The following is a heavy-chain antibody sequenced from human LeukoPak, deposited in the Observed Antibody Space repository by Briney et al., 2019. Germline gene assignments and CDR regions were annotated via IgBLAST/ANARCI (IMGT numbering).Heavy chain of an antibody. J-gene: IGHJ5*02. CDR2: ISAYNGNT. V-gene: IGHV1-18*01. CDR1: GYTFTSYG. Sequence: ASVKVSCKASGYTFTSYGISWVRQAPGQGLEWMGWISAYNGNTNYAQKLQGRVTMTTDTSTSTAYMELRSLRSDDTAVYYCARDRTYYYGSGSKVPSWFDPWGQGTLVTVSS. D-gene: IGHD3-10*01. CDR3: ARDRTYYYGSGSKVPSWFDP.